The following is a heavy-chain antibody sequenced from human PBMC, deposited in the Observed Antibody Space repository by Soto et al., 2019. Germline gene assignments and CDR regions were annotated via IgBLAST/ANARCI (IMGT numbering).Heavy chain of an antibody. Sequence: SETLSLTCAVYGGSFSGYYWSWIRQPPGKGLEWIGEINHSGSTNYNPSLKSRVTISVDTSKNQFSLKLSSVTAADTAVYYCARDSFSGSYSHYGIGWFDPWGQGTLVTVSS. V-gene: IGHV4-34*01. J-gene: IGHJ5*02. D-gene: IGHD1-26*01. CDR3: ARDSFSGSYSHYGIGWFDP. CDR1: GGSFSGYY. CDR2: INHSGST.